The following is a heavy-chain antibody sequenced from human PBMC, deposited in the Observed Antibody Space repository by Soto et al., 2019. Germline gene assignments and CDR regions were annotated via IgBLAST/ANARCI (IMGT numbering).Heavy chain of an antibody. Sequence: SETLSLTCTVSGGSISSYYWSWIRQPPGKGLEWIGYIYYSGSTNYNPSLKSRVTISVDTSKNLFSLKLSCVTAADTAVYYCARLTYYDILTGPKGAFDIWGQGTMVTVSS. D-gene: IGHD3-9*01. CDR2: IYYSGST. J-gene: IGHJ3*02. V-gene: IGHV4-59*08. CDR1: GGSISSYY. CDR3: ARLTYYDILTGPKGAFDI.